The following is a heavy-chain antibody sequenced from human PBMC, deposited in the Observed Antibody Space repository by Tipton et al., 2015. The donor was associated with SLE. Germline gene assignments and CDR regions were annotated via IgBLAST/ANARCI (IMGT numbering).Heavy chain of an antibody. D-gene: IGHD3-10*01. CDR1: GGSFSGYY. V-gene: IGHV4-34*01. CDR2: INHSGST. CDR3: ARDNPDYYGSGSYYKNKGGFDY. J-gene: IGHJ4*02. Sequence: GLVKPSETLSLTCAVYGGSFSGYYWSWIRQPPGKGLEWIGEINHSGSTNYNPSLKSRVTISVDTSKNQFSLKLSSVTAADTAVYYCARDNPDYYGSGSYYKNKGGFDYWGQGTLVTVSS.